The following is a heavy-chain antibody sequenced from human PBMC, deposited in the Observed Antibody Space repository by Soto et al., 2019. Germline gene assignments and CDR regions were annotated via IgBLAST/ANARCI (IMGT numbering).Heavy chain of an antibody. CDR2: INHSGST. V-gene: IGHV4-34*01. Sequence: SETLSLTCAVYGGSFSGYYWSWIRQPPGKGLEWIGEINHSGSTNYNPSLKSRVTISVGTSKNQFSLKLSSVTAADTAVYYCARGTWSGYNYYYYGMDVWGQGTTVTVSS. CDR1: GGSFSGYY. CDR3: ARGTWSGYNYYYYGMDV. D-gene: IGHD3-3*01. J-gene: IGHJ6*02.